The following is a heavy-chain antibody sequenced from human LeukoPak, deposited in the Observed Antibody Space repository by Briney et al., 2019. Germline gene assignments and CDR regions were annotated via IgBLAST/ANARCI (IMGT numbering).Heavy chain of an antibody. CDR1: GGSISSSSYY. CDR3: ARGSGSSNHYDSSGHDY. Sequence: SETLSLTCTVSGGSISSSSYYWGWIRQPPGKGLEWIGSIYYSGSTYYNPSLKSRVTISVDTSKNQFSLKLSSVTAADTAVYYCARGSGSSNHYDSSGHDYWGQGTLVTVSS. J-gene: IGHJ4*02. CDR2: IYYSGST. V-gene: IGHV4-39*07. D-gene: IGHD3-22*01.